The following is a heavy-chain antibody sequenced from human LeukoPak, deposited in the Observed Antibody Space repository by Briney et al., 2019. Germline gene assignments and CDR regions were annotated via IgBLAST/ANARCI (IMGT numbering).Heavy chain of an antibody. CDR2: IKQDGSEK. Sequence: GGSLRLSCAASGSTFSSYWMSWVRQAPGKGLEWVADIKQDGSEKYYVDSVKGRFTISRDNAKNSLYLQMNSLRAEDTAVYYCASAEGYSVYYFDYWGQGTLVTVSS. CDR3: ASAEGYSVYYFDY. CDR1: GSTFSSYW. D-gene: IGHD5-18*01. J-gene: IGHJ4*02. V-gene: IGHV3-7*01.